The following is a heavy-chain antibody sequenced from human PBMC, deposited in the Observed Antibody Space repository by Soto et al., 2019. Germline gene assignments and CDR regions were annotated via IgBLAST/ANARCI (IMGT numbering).Heavy chain of an antibody. CDR3: AREVSIAGKYYYYYMDV. D-gene: IGHD3-10*01. CDR2: IYYSGST. J-gene: IGHJ6*03. Sequence: SETLSLTCTVSGGSISSSSYYWGWIRQPPGKGLEWIGSIYYSGSTYYNPSLKSRVTISVDTSKNQFSLKLSSVTAADTAVYYCAREVSIAGKYYYYYMDVWGKGTTVTVSS. CDR1: GGSISSSSYY. V-gene: IGHV4-39*07.